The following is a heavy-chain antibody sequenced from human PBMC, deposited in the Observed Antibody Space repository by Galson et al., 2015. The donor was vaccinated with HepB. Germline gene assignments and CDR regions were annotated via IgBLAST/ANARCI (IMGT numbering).Heavy chain of an antibody. J-gene: IGHJ3*02. CDR2: ISSSGFST. V-gene: IGHV3-23*01. Sequence: SLRLSCAASGFTFTIYAMSWVRQAPGKGLEWVSTISSSGFSTYYADSVKGRFTISRDNSKNTLYLQMHSLRADDTAVFYCAKKEASGTYQSAFDIWGQGTMVTVSS. CDR3: AKKEASGTYQSAFDI. D-gene: IGHD1-26*01. CDR1: GFTFTIYA.